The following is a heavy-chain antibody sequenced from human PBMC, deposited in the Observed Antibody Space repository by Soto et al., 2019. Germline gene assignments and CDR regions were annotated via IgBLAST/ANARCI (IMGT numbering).Heavy chain of an antibody. CDR1: GGTFSGHA. Sequence: QVQLVQSGAEVRKPRSSVKVSCESSGGTFSGHALSWVRQAPGQGLEWMGGIIPIFGTSNYAQKFQGRVTITADTSTRTAYMELTSLRSEDTAVYYCASGLPYFDTGGPWSFDYWGQGSLVTVSS. CDR3: ASGLPYFDTGGPWSFDY. J-gene: IGHJ4*02. D-gene: IGHD3-22*01. V-gene: IGHV1-69*06. CDR2: IIPIFGTS.